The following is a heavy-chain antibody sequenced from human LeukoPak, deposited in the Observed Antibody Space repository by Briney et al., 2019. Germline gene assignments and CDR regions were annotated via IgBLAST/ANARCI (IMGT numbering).Heavy chain of an antibody. CDR3: ATQGSTQALANFDY. V-gene: IGHV3-7*01. J-gene: IGHJ4*02. Sequence: GGSLRLSCAASGFTLSYYWMSWVRQAPGKGLEWVANIKEDGRDKYYVDSVKGRFTISRDNAKNSLYLQINSLRAEDTAVYYCATQGSTQALANFDYWGQGTLVTVSS. D-gene: IGHD3-10*01. CDR1: GFTLSYYW. CDR2: IKEDGRDK.